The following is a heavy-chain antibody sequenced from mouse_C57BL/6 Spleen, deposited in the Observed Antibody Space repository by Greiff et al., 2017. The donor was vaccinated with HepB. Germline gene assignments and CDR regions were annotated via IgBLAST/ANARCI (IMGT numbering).Heavy chain of an antibody. CDR1: GYTFTSYW. V-gene: IGHV1-50*01. Sequence: QVQLQQPGAELVKPGASVKLSCKASGYTFTSYWMQWVKQRPGQGLEWIGEIDPSDSDTNYNQKFKGKATLTVDTSSSTAYMQLSSLTSDDSAVYYCARRDNYFLFDYWGQGTTLTVSS. D-gene: IGHD2-12*01. J-gene: IGHJ2*01. CDR3: ARRDNYFLFDY. CDR2: IDPSDSDT.